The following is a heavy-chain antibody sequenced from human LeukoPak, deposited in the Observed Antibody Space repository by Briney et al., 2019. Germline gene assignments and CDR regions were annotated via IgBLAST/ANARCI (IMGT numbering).Heavy chain of an antibody. Sequence: KPSETLSLTCTVSGGSISSSSYYWGWIRQPPGKGLEWIGSIYYSGSTYYNPSLKSRVTISVDTSKNQFSLKLSSVTAADTAVYYCARARGSCVGARPRAGYYFDYWGQGTLVTVSS. CDR2: IYYSGST. CDR1: GGSISSSSYY. D-gene: IGHD1-26*01. V-gene: IGHV4-39*07. J-gene: IGHJ4*02. CDR3: ARARGSCVGARPRAGYYFDY.